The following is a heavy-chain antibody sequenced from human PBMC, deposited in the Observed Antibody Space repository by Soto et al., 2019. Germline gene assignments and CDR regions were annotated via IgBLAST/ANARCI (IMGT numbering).Heavy chain of an antibody. CDR2: IYYSGST. D-gene: IGHD3-16*01. CDR3: ARAPMPPYDYVWGSPGGYFDY. CDR1: GGSVSSGSYY. J-gene: IGHJ4*02. Sequence: SETLSLTCTVSGGSVSSGSYYWSWIRQPPGKGLEWIGYIYYSGSTNYNPSLKSRVTISVDTSKNQFSLKLSSVTAADTAVYYCARAPMPPYDYVWGSPGGYFDYWGQGTLVTVSS. V-gene: IGHV4-61*01.